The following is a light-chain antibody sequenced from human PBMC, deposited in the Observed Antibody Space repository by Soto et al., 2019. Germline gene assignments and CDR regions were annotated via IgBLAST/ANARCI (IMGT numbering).Light chain of an antibody. CDR1: QSLTSDY. CDR2: GAS. V-gene: IGKV3-20*01. Sequence: EIVLTQSPGTLSLSPGERATLSCRASQSLTSDYLAWYQQKPGQTPRLLIHGASSRATGIPDRFSGSGSGTDFTLTISRLEPEDSAVYYCQQYYTTPWTFGQGTKVEIK. J-gene: IGKJ1*01. CDR3: QQYYTTPWT.